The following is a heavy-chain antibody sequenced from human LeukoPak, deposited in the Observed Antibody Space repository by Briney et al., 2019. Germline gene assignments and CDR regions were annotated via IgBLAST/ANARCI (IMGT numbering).Heavy chain of an antibody. D-gene: IGHD2-15*01. CDR2: IYSGGNT. CDR3: ARRAGEYSHPYDY. J-gene: IGHJ4*02. Sequence: GGSLRLSCTVSGFAVSSNSWSWVRQAPGKGLEWVSFIYSGGNTHYSDSVKGRFTISRDNSKNTLYLQMNSLRAEDTAIYYCARRAGEYSHPYDYWGQGTLVTVSS. CDR1: GFAVSSNS. V-gene: IGHV3-53*01.